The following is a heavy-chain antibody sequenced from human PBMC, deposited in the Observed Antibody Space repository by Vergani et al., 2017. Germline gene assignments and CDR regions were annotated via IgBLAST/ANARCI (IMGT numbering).Heavy chain of an antibody. Sequence: QVQLVESGGGVVQPGGSLRLSCAASGFTFSSYGMHWVRQAPGKGLEWVAFIRYGGSNKYYADSVKGRFTISRDNSKNTLYLQMNSLRAEDTAVYYCAPQRGGVLAATPNFDYWGQGTLVTVSS. CDR3: APQRGGVLAATPNFDY. CDR2: IRYGGSNK. CDR1: GFTFSSYG. D-gene: IGHD2-15*01. J-gene: IGHJ4*02. V-gene: IGHV3-30*02.